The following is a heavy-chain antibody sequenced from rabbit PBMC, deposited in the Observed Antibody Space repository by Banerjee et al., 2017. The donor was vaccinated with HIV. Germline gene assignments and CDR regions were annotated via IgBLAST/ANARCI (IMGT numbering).Heavy chain of an antibody. D-gene: IGHD1-1*01. J-gene: IGHJ4*01. Sequence: QEQLVESGGGLVQPTGSLTLTCKASGFSFGDRDVMCWVRQAPGKGLEWIACINAAGVSLTSYYATWAKGRFTISKTSSTTVTLQMTSLTAADTATYFCAGDHAISGYRFNLWGPGTLVTVS. CDR1: GFSFGDRDV. CDR2: INAAGVSLTS. V-gene: IGHV1S45*01. CDR3: AGDHAISGYRFNL.